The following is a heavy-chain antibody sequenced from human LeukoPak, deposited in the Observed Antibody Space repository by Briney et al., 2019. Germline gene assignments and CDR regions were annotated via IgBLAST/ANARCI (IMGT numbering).Heavy chain of an antibody. D-gene: IGHD3-10*01. J-gene: IGHJ4*02. CDR2: IRGSGGIT. V-gene: IGHV3-23*01. Sequence: GGSLRLSCAASGFTFSSYAMSWVRQAPGKELEWVSAIRGSGGITYYADSVKGRFTNSRDNSKNTLYLQMNSLRAEDTAVYYCAKDKDGFGELLDYWGQGTLVTVSS. CDR3: AKDKDGFGELLDY. CDR1: GFTFSSYA.